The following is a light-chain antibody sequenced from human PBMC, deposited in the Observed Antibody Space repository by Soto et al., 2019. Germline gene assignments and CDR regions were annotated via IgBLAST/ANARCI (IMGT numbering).Light chain of an antibody. Sequence: QSVLTQPPSVSGAPGQRVTISCTGSSSSIGGGYDVHWYQQIPGRAPKLLIYANRNRPSGVPDRFSGSKSGTSASLAITGRQTEDEADYYCQSYDSRLSGREVFGGGTKLTVL. V-gene: IGLV1-40*01. J-gene: IGLJ2*01. CDR2: ANR. CDR3: QSYDSRLSGREV. CDR1: SSSIGGGYD.